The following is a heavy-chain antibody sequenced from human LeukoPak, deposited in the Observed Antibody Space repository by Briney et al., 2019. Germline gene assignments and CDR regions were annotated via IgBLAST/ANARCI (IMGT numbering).Heavy chain of an antibody. J-gene: IGHJ4*02. CDR1: GFTFNIYG. CDR2: ISSDATNI. D-gene: IGHD2-15*01. CDR3: ARDGSGSGDV. V-gene: IGHV3-21*01. Sequence: GGSLRLSCAASGFTFNIYGMNWVRQAPGKGLEWVSSISSDATNIYYIDSVTGRFTISRDNAKNSLYLQMNSLRAEDTAVYYCARDGSGSGDVWGQGTLVTVSS.